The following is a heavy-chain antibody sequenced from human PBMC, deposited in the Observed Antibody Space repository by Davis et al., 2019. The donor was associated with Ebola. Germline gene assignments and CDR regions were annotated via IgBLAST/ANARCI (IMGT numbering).Heavy chain of an antibody. CDR2: INHIGST. Sequence: SETLSLTCTVSGGSLKSYYWSWIRQPPGKGLEWIGEINHIGSTNYNPSLKSRVTISLDTSKNQFSLRMQSVTAADTAFYYCATYGDYRKNAFDMWGQGTMVTVSS. CDR1: GGSLKSYY. V-gene: IGHV4-34*01. CDR3: ATYGDYRKNAFDM. D-gene: IGHD4-17*01. J-gene: IGHJ3*02.